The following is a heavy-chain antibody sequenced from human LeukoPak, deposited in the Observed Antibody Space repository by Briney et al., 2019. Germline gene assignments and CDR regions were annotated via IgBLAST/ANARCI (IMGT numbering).Heavy chain of an antibody. Sequence: GGSLRLSCAASGFTVSSNYMSNYMSWVRQSRGKGLEWVSVIYSADNTYYADSVKGRFTISRDNSKNTLYLQMNSLRVEDTAVYYCARAIVGATMGWFDPWGQGTLVTVSS. CDR3: ARAIVGATMGWFDP. J-gene: IGHJ5*02. CDR1: GFTVSSNYMSNY. V-gene: IGHV3-66*01. D-gene: IGHD1-26*01. CDR2: IYSADNT.